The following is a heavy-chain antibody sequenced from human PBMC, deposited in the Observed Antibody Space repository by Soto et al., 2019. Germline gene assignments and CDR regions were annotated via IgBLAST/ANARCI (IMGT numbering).Heavy chain of an antibody. Sequence: GGSLRLSCAASGFTFSSYAMSWVRQAPGKGLEWVSAISGSGGSTYYADSVKGRFTISRDNSKNTLYLQMNSLRAEDTAVYYCAKEPVDGSGDSSGYYDYWGQGTLVTVSS. V-gene: IGHV3-23*01. CDR3: AKEPVDGSGDSSGYYDY. CDR2: ISGSGGST. D-gene: IGHD3-22*01. CDR1: GFTFSSYA. J-gene: IGHJ4*02.